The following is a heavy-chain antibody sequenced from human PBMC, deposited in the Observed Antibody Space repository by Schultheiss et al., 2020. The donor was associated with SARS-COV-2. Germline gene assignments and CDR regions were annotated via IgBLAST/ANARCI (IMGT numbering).Heavy chain of an antibody. Sequence: GGSLRLSCAASGFTFTTYGMHWVRQAPGKGLEWVAVISYDGSNKYYADSVKGRFTISRDNSKNTLYLQMNSLRAEDTAVYYCARDDSSGYYYGKIDYWGQGTLVTVSS. V-gene: IGHV3-33*05. CDR3: ARDDSSGYYYGKIDY. D-gene: IGHD3-22*01. J-gene: IGHJ4*02. CDR1: GFTFTTYG. CDR2: ISYDGSNK.